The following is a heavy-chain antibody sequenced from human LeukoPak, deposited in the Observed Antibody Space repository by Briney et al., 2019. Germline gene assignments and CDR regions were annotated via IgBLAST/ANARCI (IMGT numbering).Heavy chain of an antibody. V-gene: IGHV4-4*09. J-gene: IGHJ6*03. CDR3: ARQGATAYYYYYYMDV. Sequence: SETLSLTCTVSGGSISSYYWSWIRQPPGKGLEWIGYIYTSGSTNYNPSLKSRVTISVDTSKNQFSLKLSSVTAADTAVYYCARQGATAYYYYYYMDVWGKGTTVTVSS. CDR2: IYTSGST. CDR1: GGSISSYY. D-gene: IGHD5-24*01.